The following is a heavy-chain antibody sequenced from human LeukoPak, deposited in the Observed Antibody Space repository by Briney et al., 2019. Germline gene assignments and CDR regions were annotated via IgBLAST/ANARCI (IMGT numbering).Heavy chain of an antibody. V-gene: IGHV4-30-4*01. CDR2: IYYSGST. CDR1: GGSISSGDYY. D-gene: IGHD3-10*01. Sequence: SQTLSFTCTVSGGSISSGDYYWSWIRQPPGKGLEWIGYIYYSGSTYYNPSLKSRVTISVDTSKNQFSLKLSSVTAADTAVYYCARVLSPIMVRGVRDAFDIWGQGTMVTVSS. J-gene: IGHJ3*02. CDR3: ARVLSPIMVRGVRDAFDI.